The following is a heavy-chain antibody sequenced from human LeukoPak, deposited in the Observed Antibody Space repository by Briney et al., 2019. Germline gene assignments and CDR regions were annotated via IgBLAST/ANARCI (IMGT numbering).Heavy chain of an antibody. J-gene: IGHJ4*02. D-gene: IGHD1-26*01. V-gene: IGHV5-51*01. CDR1: GYSFTSYW. CDR2: IYPGDSDT. Sequence: GESLKISCQGSGYSFTSYWVGWVRQMPGKGLEWMGIIYPGDSDTRYSPSFQGQVTISADKSISTAYLQWSSLKASDTAMYYCARQRVGATIQRYFDYWGQGTLVTVSS. CDR3: ARQRVGATIQRYFDY.